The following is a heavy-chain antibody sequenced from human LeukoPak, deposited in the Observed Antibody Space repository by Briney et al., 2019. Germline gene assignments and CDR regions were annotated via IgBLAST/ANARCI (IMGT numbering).Heavy chain of an antibody. Sequence: GGSLRLSCAASGFTFSSYWMNWVRQAPGKGLEWVANIKQDGSEKYYVDSVKGRFTISRDNAKKSLYLQMNSLRAEDTAVYYCAREGEGYCSSTSCPCGMDVWGKGTTVTVSS. CDR3: AREGEGYCSSTSCPCGMDV. J-gene: IGHJ6*04. CDR1: GFTFSSYW. V-gene: IGHV3-7*03. CDR2: IKQDGSEK. D-gene: IGHD2-2*01.